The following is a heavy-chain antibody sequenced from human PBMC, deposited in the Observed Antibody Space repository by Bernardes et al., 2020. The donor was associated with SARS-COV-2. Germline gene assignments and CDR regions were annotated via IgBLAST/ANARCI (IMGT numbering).Heavy chain of an antibody. Sequence: SEPLSLTCTVSGGSINIGLYYWSWIRQPAGKGLEWIGRINKSGNSNYNPSLMGRATITVDTSKNQFSLRLSSVTAADAAVYYCARVADNGDWFDPWGQGTLVTVSS. CDR3: ARVADNGDWFDP. V-gene: IGHV4-61*02. CDR1: GGSINIGLYY. J-gene: IGHJ5*02. CDR2: INKSGNS. D-gene: IGHD4-17*01.